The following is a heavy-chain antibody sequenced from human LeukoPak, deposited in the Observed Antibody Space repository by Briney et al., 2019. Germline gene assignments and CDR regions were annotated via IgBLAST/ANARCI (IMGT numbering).Heavy chain of an antibody. V-gene: IGHV3-66*01. CDR1: GFTFSSNY. J-gene: IGHJ4*02. Sequence: GGSLRLSWAASGFTFSSNYMGWVRQAPGKGLEWVSVIYSGGDTYYADSVKGRFTISRDNSKNTLYLQMNSLRAEDTAVYYCARDRGAAPDYWGQGTLVTVSS. CDR2: IYSGGDT. D-gene: IGHD3-10*01. CDR3: ARDRGAAPDY.